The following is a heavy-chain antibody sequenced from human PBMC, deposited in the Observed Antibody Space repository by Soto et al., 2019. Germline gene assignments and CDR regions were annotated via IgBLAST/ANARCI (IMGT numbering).Heavy chain of an antibody. J-gene: IGHJ2*01. CDR2: IYGHDDK. CDR3: ARGFPGYWYFDL. V-gene: IGHV2-5*01. CDR1: GFSLTANGVG. Sequence: SGPTLVSPTQTLTLTCTFSGFSLTANGVGVGWFRQPPGKAPEWLAVIYGHDDKRFSQSLRSRLTINKDTSNNQVVLTLTDMDPVDTGTYFCARGFPGYWYFDLWGPGTLVTVS.